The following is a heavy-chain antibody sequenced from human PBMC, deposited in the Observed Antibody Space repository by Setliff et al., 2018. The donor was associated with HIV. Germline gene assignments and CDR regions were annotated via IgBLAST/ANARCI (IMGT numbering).Heavy chain of an antibody. CDR2: IYHSEST. CDR1: GYSISSGYY. Sequence: SETLSLTCAVSGYSISSGYYWGWIRQPPGKGLEWIGSIYHSESTNYNPSLKSRVTISVDTSKNHFSLKLRSVTAADTAVYYCAQLGMVDDFDYWGQGTLVTVSS. J-gene: IGHJ4*02. D-gene: IGHD1-1*01. CDR3: AQLGMVDDFDY. V-gene: IGHV4-38-2*01.